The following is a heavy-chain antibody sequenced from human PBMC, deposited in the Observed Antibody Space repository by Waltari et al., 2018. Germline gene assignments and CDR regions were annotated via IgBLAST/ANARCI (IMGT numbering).Heavy chain of an antibody. V-gene: IGHV3-23*03. J-gene: IGHJ4*02. Sequence: EVQLLESGGGLVQPGGSLRLSCAASGFTFRSYVMNWVRKAPGKGLEWVSLIYGGGITTYYVDSVKGRFTISRDNSKNTVYLQMNSLRAEDTAVYYCAKVVGPRVMAFDYWGQGTLVTVSS. CDR3: AKVVGPRVMAFDY. CDR2: IYGGGITT. CDR1: GFTFRSYV. D-gene: IGHD1-26*01.